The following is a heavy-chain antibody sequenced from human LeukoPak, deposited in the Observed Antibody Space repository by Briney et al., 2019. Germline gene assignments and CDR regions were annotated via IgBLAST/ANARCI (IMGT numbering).Heavy chain of an antibody. J-gene: IGHJ3*02. CDR1: GGSISSSSYY. CDR3: ARLMITFGGIIVWAFDI. Sequence: SETLSLTCTVSGGSISSSSYYWGWIRQPPGKGLEWIGSIYYSGSTYYNPSLKSRVIISGDTSKNQFSLELSSVTAADTAVYYCARLMITFGGIIVWAFDIWGRGTMVTVSS. V-gene: IGHV4-39*01. D-gene: IGHD3-16*02. CDR2: IYYSGST.